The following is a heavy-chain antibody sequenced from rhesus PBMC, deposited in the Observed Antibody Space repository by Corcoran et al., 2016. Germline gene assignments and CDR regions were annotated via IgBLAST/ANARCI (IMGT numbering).Heavy chain of an antibody. V-gene: IGHV4-106*01. CDR1: GGSISDSYF. CDR3: WLDQFDV. J-gene: IGHJ5-1*01. CDR2: IYGGRWAT. Sequence: QVQLQESGPGLVKPSETLSLTCAVSGGSISDSYFWSWVRQPPGKGLEWIGYIYGGRWATSYNTSLKNRVTISRDTSKNHFSLKLTSVTAADTAVYYCWLDQFDVWGAGVLVTVSS. D-gene: IGHD2-33*01.